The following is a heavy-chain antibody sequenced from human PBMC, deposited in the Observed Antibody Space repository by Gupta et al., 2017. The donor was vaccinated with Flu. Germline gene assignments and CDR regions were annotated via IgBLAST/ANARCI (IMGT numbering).Heavy chain of an antibody. CDR2: ISGSGGGT. Sequence: EVQLLESGGGLVQPGGSLRLSCGASGFTFSSYSMSWARQAPGKGLEWVSLISGSGGGTYYADSVKGRFIVSRDNSKNTLYLQMDSLRAEDTAIYYCAKKSCTTTTCYFDYWGQGTLVTVSS. J-gene: IGHJ4*02. CDR3: AKKSCTTTTCYFDY. CDR1: GFTFSSYS. V-gene: IGHV3-23*01. D-gene: IGHD2-2*01.